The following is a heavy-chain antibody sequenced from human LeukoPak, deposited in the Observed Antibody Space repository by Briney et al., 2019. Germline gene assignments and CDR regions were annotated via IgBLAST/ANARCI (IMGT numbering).Heavy chain of an antibody. CDR3: ARLPRGYCSSTSCRGDY. V-gene: IGHV4-34*01. CDR2: INHSGST. D-gene: IGHD2-2*01. J-gene: IGHJ4*02. Sequence: PSETLSLTCAVYGGSFSGYYWSWIRQPPGTGLEWIGEINHSGSTNYNPSLKSRVTISVDTSKNQFSLKLSSVTAADTAVYYCARLPRGYCSSTSCRGDYWGQGTLVTVSS. CDR1: GGSFSGYY.